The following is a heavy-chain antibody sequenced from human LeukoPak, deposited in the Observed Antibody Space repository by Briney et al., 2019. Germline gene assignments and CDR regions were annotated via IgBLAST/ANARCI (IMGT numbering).Heavy chain of an antibody. CDR1: GGTFSSYA. CDR2: IIPIFGTA. V-gene: IGHV1-69*13. Sequence: SVKVSCKASGGTFSSYAISWVRQAPGQGLEWMGGIIPIFGTANYAQRFQGRVTITADESTSTAYMELSSLRSEDTAVYYCARVGGYSYGYSGMDVWGQGTTVTVSS. J-gene: IGHJ6*02. CDR3: ARVGGYSYGYSGMDV. D-gene: IGHD5-18*01.